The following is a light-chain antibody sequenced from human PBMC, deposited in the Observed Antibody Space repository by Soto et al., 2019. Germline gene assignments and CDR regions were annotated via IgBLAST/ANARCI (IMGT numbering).Light chain of an antibody. V-gene: IGKV1-39*01. CDR2: TAS. J-gene: IGKJ1*01. CDR3: QQYGSSPRIT. CDR1: QSIGRF. Sequence: DIQMTQSPSSLSTSVGDRVTISLPASQSIGRFLNWHQHKPGKAPKVLIYTASTLQSGVPSRFSGSGSGSDFNLTISRLEPEDFAVYYCQQYGSSPRITFGLGTKVDI.